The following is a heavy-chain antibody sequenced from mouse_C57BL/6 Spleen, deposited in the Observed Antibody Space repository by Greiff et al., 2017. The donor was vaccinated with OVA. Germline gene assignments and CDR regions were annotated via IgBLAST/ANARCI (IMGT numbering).Heavy chain of an antibody. CDR1: GYAFSSSW. D-gene: IGHD1-3*01. CDR2: IYPGDGDT. CDR3: ARGGLNYSYAMDY. Sequence: VQRVESGPELVKPGASVKISCKASGYAFSSSWMNWVKQRPGKGLEWIGRIYPGDGDTNYNGKFKGKATLTADKSSSTAYMQLSSLTSEDSAVYFCARGGLNYSYAMDYWGQGTSVTVSS. V-gene: IGHV1-82*01. J-gene: IGHJ4*01.